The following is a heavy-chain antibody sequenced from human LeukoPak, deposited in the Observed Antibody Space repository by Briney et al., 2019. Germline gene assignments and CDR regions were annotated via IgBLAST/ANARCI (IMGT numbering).Heavy chain of an antibody. CDR2: IYYSGST. V-gene: IGHV4-59*08. CDR3: ARLVADYYDSSGYYHKDNYFDY. CDR1: GGSISSYY. J-gene: IGHJ4*02. D-gene: IGHD3-22*01. Sequence: SETLSLTCTVSGGSISSYYWSWIRQPPGKGLEWIGYIYYSGSTNYNPSLKSRVTISVDTSKNQFSLKLSSVTAADTAVYYCARLVADYYDSSGYYHKDNYFDYWGQGTLVTVSS.